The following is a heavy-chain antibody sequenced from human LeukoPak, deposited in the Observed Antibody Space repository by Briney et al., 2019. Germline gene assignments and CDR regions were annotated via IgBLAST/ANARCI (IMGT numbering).Heavy chain of an antibody. CDR2: IIPILGIA. CDR3: ASSAYDSSGYYGPIDY. Sequence: SLNVSCKASVGTFSSYAISRVRQSPGPGLEWMRRIIPILGIANYAQTFQCRVTITADKSTSTAYMERSSLRSEDTAVYYCASSAYDSSGYYGPIDYWGQGNLVTVSS. CDR1: VGTFSSYA. J-gene: IGHJ4*02. V-gene: IGHV1-69*04. D-gene: IGHD3-22*01.